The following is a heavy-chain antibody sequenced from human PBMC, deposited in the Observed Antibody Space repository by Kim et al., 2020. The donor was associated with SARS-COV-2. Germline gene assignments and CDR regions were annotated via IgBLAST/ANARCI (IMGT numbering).Heavy chain of an antibody. Sequence: GGSLRLSCEGSGFIFSHYWMHWVRQVPGKGLEWVSRISNDGGFTGYADSVKGRFTISRDNAKDTLYLQIHSLRAADTAVYYCAHIGFDCLLSLWGRGTLVTAST. CDR1: GFIFSHYW. CDR3: AHIGFDCLLSL. V-gene: IGHV3-74*01. J-gene: IGHJ4*02. D-gene: IGHD3-9*01. CDR2: ISNDGGFT.